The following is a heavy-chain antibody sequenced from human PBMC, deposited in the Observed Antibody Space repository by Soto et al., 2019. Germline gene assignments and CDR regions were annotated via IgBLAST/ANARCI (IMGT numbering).Heavy chain of an antibody. V-gene: IGHV4-59*01. CDR1: GGSISSYY. Sequence: SETLSLTCTVSGGSISSYYWSWIRQPPGKGRGWIGYIYYSGSTNYNPSLKSRVTISVDTSKNQFSLKLSSVTAADTAVYYCARPTLLYDSSGYYPGYFQHWGQGTLVTVSS. CDR3: ARPTLLYDSSGYYPGYFQH. CDR2: IYYSGST. J-gene: IGHJ1*01. D-gene: IGHD3-22*01.